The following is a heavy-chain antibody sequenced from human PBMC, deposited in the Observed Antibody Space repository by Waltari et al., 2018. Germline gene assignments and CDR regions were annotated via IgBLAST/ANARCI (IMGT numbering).Heavy chain of an antibody. Sequence: QVQLVESGGGVVQPGRSLRLSCAASGFTFSSYAMHWVRQAPGKGLEWVAVISYDGSNKYYADSVKGRFTISRDNSKNTLYLQMNSLRAEDTAVYYCARGRDLGELSNRWGQGTLVTVSS. CDR2: ISYDGSNK. V-gene: IGHV3-30-3*01. CDR3: ARGRDLGELSNR. D-gene: IGHD3-16*02. CDR1: GFTFSSYA. J-gene: IGHJ5*02.